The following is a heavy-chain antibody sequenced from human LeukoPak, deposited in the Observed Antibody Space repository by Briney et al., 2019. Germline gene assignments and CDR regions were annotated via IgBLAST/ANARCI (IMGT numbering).Heavy chain of an antibody. CDR3: ARDQGIAAPTSWFDP. CDR1: GYTFTSYG. V-gene: IGHV1-18*01. CDR2: ISAYNGNT. D-gene: IGHD6-13*01. J-gene: IGHJ5*02. Sequence: GASVKVSCKASGYTFTSYGISWVRQAPGQGLEWMGWISAYNGNTNYAQKLQGRVTMTTDTSTSTAYMELRSLRSDDTAVYYCARDQGIAAPTSWFDPWGQGTLVTVSS.